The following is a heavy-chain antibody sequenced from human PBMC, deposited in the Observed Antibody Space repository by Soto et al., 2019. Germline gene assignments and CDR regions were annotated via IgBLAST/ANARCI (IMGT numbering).Heavy chain of an antibody. Sequence: ASVKVSCKASGYTFTGYYMHWVRQAPGQGLEWMGWINPNSGGTNYAQKFQGRVTMTRDTSISTAYMELSRLRSDDTAVYYCARSYGGNSGLYVWGQGITVTVSS. CDR3: ARSYGGNSGLYV. V-gene: IGHV1-2*02. D-gene: IGHD4-17*01. CDR1: GYTFTGYY. CDR2: INPNSGGT. J-gene: IGHJ6*02.